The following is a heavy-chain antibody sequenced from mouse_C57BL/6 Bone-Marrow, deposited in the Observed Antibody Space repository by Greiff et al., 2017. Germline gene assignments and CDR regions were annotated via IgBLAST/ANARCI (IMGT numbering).Heavy chain of an antibody. CDR2: IDPETGGT. CDR1: GYTFTDYE. Sequence: LVESGAELVRPGASVTLSCKASGYTFTDYEMHWVKQTPVHGLEWIGAIDPETGGTAYNQKFKGKAILTADKSSSTAYMELRSLTSEDSAVYYCTREGSNYPFAYWGQGTLVTVSA. CDR3: TREGSNYPFAY. D-gene: IGHD2-5*01. J-gene: IGHJ3*01. V-gene: IGHV1-15*01.